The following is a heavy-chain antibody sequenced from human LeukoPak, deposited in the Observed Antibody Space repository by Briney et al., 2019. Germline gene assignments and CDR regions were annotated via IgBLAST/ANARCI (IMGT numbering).Heavy chain of an antibody. J-gene: IGHJ4*02. D-gene: IGHD2-21*02. CDR2: ISHDGSNQ. V-gene: IGHV3-30-3*01. CDR1: GFTFTYYA. CDR3: ARQGDTGSWYFDY. Sequence: QPGRSLRLSCAVSGFTFTYYAMHWVRQAPGKGLEWVAVISHDGSNQQYADSVKGQVTISGDNSKSTLYLQMDSLRAGDTAVYYCARQGDTGSWYFDYWGQGTLVTVSS.